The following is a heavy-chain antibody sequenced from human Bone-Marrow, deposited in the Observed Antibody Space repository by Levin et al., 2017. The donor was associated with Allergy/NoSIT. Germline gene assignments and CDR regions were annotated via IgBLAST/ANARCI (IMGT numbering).Heavy chain of an antibody. CDR1: GFTVRNNY. D-gene: IGHD6-25*01. CDR2: IYSVGTT. V-gene: IGHV3-53*01. CDR3: TAGPSGVRG. Sequence: GGSLRLSCAVSGFTVRNNYMSWVRQAPGAGLEWVSLIYSVGTTYYADSVKGRFTISSDNSRNTLYLQMNSLRAEDTAVYYCTAGPSGVRGWGQGTLVPVYS. J-gene: IGHJ1*01.